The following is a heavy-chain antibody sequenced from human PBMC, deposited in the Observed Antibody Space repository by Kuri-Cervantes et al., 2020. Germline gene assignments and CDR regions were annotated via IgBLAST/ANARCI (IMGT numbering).Heavy chain of an antibody. D-gene: IGHD5-18*01. J-gene: IGHJ4*02. V-gene: IGHV1-18*01. CDR2: ISAYNGNT. CDR1: GYTFTSYA. Sequence: ASVKVSCKASGYTFTSYAMHWVRQAPGQRLEWMGWISAYNGNTNYAQKLQGRVTMTTDTSTSTAYMELRSLRSDDTAVYYCAKNQGNNYGFHDYWGQGTLVTVSS. CDR3: AKNQGNNYGFHDY.